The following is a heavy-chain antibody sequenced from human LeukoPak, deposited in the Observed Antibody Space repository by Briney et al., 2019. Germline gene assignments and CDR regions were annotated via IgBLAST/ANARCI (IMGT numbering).Heavy chain of an antibody. CDR2: IYYSGST. CDR1: GGSVSSYY. V-gene: IGHV4-59*02. J-gene: IGHJ3*02. Sequence: SETLSFTCTVSGGSVSSYYWSWIRQPPGKGLELIGYIYYSGSTNYNPSLKSRVTISVDTSKNHFSLKLNSVTAEDTAVYYCARDLLYDSSGCAFDIWGQGTMVTVSS. CDR3: ARDLLYDSSGCAFDI. D-gene: IGHD3-22*01.